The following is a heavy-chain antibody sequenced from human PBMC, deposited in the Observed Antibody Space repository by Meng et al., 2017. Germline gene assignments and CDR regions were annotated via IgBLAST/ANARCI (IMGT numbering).Heavy chain of an antibody. Sequence: SETLSLTCTVSGGSISSYYWSWIRQPPGKGLEWIGEINHSGSTNYNPSLKSRVTISVDTSKNQFSLKLSSVTAADTAVYYCARSTLERWLQLRYFDYWGQGTLVTVSS. J-gene: IGHJ4*02. V-gene: IGHV4-34*01. CDR2: INHSGST. CDR3: ARSTLERWLQLRYFDY. D-gene: IGHD5-24*01. CDR1: GGSISSYY.